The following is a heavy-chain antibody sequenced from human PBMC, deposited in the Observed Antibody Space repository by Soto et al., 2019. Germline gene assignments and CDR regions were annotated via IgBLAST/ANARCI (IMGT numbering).Heavy chain of an antibody. CDR1: GFTFSNYW. D-gene: IGHD4-17*01. CDR2: IKADEITT. J-gene: IGHJ4*02. V-gene: IGHV3-74*01. Sequence: EVQLVESGENLVQPGGSLRLSCAASGFTFSNYWIHWVRQAPGKGLVWVSRIKADEITTNYADSVKGRFTISRDNAKNTVFLQMHSLRADDTALYYCARGLYGAYGQDFWGQGILVTVSS. CDR3: ARGLYGAYGQDF.